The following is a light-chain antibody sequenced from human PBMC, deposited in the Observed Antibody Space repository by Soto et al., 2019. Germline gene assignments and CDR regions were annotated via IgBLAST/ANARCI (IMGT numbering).Light chain of an antibody. Sequence: AIQLTQSPSSLSASVGDRVTITCRASQGISSALAWYQQKPGKAPKLLIYDASSLESGVPSRFSGRGSGTDFPLTTSSLQPEDFATYYCQQFNSYPHTFGQGTKLEIK. CDR2: DAS. CDR1: QGISSA. J-gene: IGKJ2*01. V-gene: IGKV1-13*02. CDR3: QQFNSYPHT.